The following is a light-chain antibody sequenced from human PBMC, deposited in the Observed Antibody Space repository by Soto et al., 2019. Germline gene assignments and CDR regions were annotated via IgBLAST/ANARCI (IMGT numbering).Light chain of an antibody. J-gene: IGLJ2*01. V-gene: IGLV2-23*01. Sequence: QSVLTQPASVSGSPGQSITISCTGTSSDIGSYNLVSWYQQYPGKAPKLMIYEGSKRPSGVSNRFSGSKSGNTASLTISGLQAEYEADYYCCSYAGSTTWVFGGGTKLTVL. CDR1: SSDIGSYNL. CDR3: CSYAGSTTWV. CDR2: EGS.